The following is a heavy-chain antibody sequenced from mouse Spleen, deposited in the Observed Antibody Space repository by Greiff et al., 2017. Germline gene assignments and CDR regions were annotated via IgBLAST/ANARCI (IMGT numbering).Heavy chain of an antibody. Sequence: QVQLQQPGAELVRPGSSVKLSCKASGYTFTSYWMHWVKQRPIQGLEWIGNIDPSDSETHYNQKFKDKATLTVDKSSSTAYMQLSSLISEDSAVYYCAIGDYYGSGAYWGQGTLVTVSA. CDR2: IDPSDSET. V-gene: IGHV1-52*01. CDR3: AIGDYYGSGAY. CDR1: GYTFTSYW. D-gene: IGHD1-1*01. J-gene: IGHJ3*01.